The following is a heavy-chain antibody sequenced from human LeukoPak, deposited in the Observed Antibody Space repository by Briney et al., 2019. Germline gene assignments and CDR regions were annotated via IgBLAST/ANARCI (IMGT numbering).Heavy chain of an antibody. Sequence: GGSLRLSCAASGFTFSSYAMSWVRPAPGRGLEGVSAISGSGGRTYYADSVKGRFTISRDNSKNTLYLQMNSLRAEDTAVYYCAKYQPYYGSGWSYLIWGQGTMVTVSS. CDR1: GFTFSSYA. D-gene: IGHD6-19*01. CDR3: AKYQPYYGSGWSYLI. V-gene: IGHV3-23*01. CDR2: ISGSGGRT. J-gene: IGHJ3*02.